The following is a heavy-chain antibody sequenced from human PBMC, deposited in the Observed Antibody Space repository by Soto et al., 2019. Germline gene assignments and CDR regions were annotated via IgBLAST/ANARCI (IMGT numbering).Heavy chain of an antibody. D-gene: IGHD4-17*01. CDR2: IYHSGRT. CDR1: GGSINSSDYN. J-gene: IGHJ4*02. CDR3: ATYAKGDYFDY. Sequence: LSETLSLTCTVSGGSINSSDYNWSWIRQPPGKGLEWIGYIYHSGRTYYNPSLKSRLTISVDTSKSQFSLNLSSVTDADTAVYYCATYAKGDYFDYWGQGTMVTVSS. V-gene: IGHV4-30-4*01.